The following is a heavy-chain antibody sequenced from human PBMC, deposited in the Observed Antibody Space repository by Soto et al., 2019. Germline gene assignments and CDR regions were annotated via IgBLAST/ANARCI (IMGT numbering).Heavy chain of an antibody. J-gene: IGHJ4*02. CDR1: GGSISSLY. CDR3: ARLEASSWFSF. V-gene: IGHV4-59*08. D-gene: IGHD6-13*01. CDR2: IAYTGNT. Sequence: QVQLQESGPGLVKPSETLSLICTVSGGSISSLYWSWIRQPPGRGLEWIGYIAYTGNTLYNPSLKSRVTISVDTPKNQFPLKLNSVTAADTAVYYCARLEASSWFSFWGQGTLVTVSS.